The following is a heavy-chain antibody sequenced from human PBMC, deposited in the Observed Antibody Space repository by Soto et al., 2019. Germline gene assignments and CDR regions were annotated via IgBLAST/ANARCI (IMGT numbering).Heavy chain of an antibody. CDR3: ARDRRDGYNSYWYFDL. D-gene: IGHD5-12*01. J-gene: IGHJ2*01. CDR1: GGSVSSGSYY. CDR2: IYYSGST. V-gene: IGHV4-61*01. Sequence: QVQLQESGPGLVKPSETLSLTCTVSGGSVSSGSYYWSWIRQPPGKGLEWIGYIYYSGSTNYNPSLKSRVTISVDTSKTQFSLKLSSVTAADTAVYYCARDRRDGYNSYWYFDLWGRGTLVTVSS.